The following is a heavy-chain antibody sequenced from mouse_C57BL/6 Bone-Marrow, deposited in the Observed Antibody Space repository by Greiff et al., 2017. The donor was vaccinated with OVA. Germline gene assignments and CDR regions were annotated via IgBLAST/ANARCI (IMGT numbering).Heavy chain of an antibody. Sequence: EVKLMESGGGSVKPGGSLKLSCAASGFTFSDYGMHWVRQAPEKGLEWVAYISSGSSTIYYADTVKGRFTISRDNAKNTLFLQMTSLRSEDTAMYYCARRSYYGYAMDYWGQGTSVTVSS. J-gene: IGHJ4*01. V-gene: IGHV5-17*01. D-gene: IGHD1-1*01. CDR3: ARRSYYGYAMDY. CDR2: ISSGSSTI. CDR1: GFTFSDYG.